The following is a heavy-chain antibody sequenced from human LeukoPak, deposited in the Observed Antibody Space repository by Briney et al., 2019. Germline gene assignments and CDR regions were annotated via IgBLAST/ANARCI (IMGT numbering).Heavy chain of an antibody. V-gene: IGHV5-51*01. CDR2: IYLDDSNT. Sequence: GESLKISCQGSGYNFPIYWIGWVRQMPGQGLEWMGIIYLDDSNTIYGLSFQGQVTISADKSINTAYLEWSSLKASDTAIYYCARQGAAGKYYYYYMDVWGKGTTVTVSS. CDR1: GYNFPIYW. D-gene: IGHD6-13*01. J-gene: IGHJ6*03. CDR3: ARQGAAGKYYYYYMDV.